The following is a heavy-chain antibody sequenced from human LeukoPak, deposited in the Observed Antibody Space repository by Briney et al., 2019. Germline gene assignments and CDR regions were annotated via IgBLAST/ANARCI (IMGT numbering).Heavy chain of an antibody. CDR3: ARPYYYDSRIDP. D-gene: IGHD3-22*01. CDR2: INHSGST. V-gene: IGHV4-34*01. CDR1: GGSFSGYY. Sequence: PSETLSLTCAVYGGSFSGYYWSWIRQPPGKGLEWIGEINHSGSTNYNPSLKSRVTISVDTSKNQLSLKLSSVTAADTAVYYCARPYYYDSRIDPWGQEILVTVSS. J-gene: IGHJ5*02.